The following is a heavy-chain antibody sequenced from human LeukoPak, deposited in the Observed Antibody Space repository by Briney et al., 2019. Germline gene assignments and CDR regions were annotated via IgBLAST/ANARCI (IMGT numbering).Heavy chain of an antibody. Sequence: SETLSLTCAVYGGSFSAYFWSWIRQPPGKGLEWIGEFNHGGSTNYNPSLKSRVTISVDTSRNQFSLKLSSVTAADTAVYYCARGPPLTYYAGSGYYFFDYWGQGILVTVSS. CDR1: GGSFSAYF. D-gene: IGHD3-22*01. J-gene: IGHJ4*02. V-gene: IGHV4-34*01. CDR3: ARGPPLTYYAGSGYYFFDY. CDR2: FNHGGST.